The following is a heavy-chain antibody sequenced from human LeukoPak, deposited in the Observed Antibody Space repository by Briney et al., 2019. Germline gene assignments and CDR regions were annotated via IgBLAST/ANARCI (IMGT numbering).Heavy chain of an antibody. CDR3: ARRLGRKFGERFYYYHYMDV. V-gene: IGHV4-34*01. CDR1: GGSFSGYY. D-gene: IGHD3-10*01. Sequence: PSETLSLTCAVYGGSFSGYYWTWIRQPPGKGLEWIGEINDSGRTNYNPSLKSRVTISVDTSKNQFSLKMSSVTAADMAVYYCARRLGRKFGERFYYYHYMDVWGKGTTVTISS. CDR2: INDSGRT. J-gene: IGHJ6*03.